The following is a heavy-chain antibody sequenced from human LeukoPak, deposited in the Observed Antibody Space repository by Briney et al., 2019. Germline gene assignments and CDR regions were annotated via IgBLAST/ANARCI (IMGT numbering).Heavy chain of an antibody. CDR1: GFTFSSYD. CDR2: ISYDGSNK. D-gene: IGHD2-2*03. CDR3: AAGYCSSTSCPPLFDY. Sequence: GRSLRLSCAASGFTFSSYDMHWVRQAPGKGLEWVAVISYDGSNKYYADSVKGRFTISRDNSKNTLYLQMNSLRAEDTAVYYCAAGYCSSTSCPPLFDYWGQGTLVTVSS. V-gene: IGHV3-30*03. J-gene: IGHJ4*02.